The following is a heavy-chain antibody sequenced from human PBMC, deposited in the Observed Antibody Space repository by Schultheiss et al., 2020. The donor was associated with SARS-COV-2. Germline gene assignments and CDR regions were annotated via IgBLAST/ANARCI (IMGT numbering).Heavy chain of an antibody. CDR2: ISGSGDST. J-gene: IGHJ4*02. D-gene: IGHD6-6*01. Sequence: SCAASGFIFSDHWLHWVRQAPGKGLECVSRISGSGDSTYYTDSVKGRFTISRDNSKNTLYLQMNSLRAEDTAVYYCARHKWSSNSSPADCWGQGTLVTVSS. CDR1: GFIFSDHW. CDR3: ARHKWSSNSSPADC. V-gene: IGHV3-74*01.